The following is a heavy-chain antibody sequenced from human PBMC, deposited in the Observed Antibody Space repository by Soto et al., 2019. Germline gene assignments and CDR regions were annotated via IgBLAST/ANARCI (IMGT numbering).Heavy chain of an antibody. D-gene: IGHD5-12*01. CDR1: GFTFSSYS. Sequence: GGSLRLSCAASGFTFSSYSMNWVRQAPGKGLEWVSSISSSSSYIYYADSVRGRFTISRDNAKNSLYLQMNSLRAEDTAVYYCARDRRDGYNFDYWGQGTLVTVSS. CDR2: ISSSSSYI. V-gene: IGHV3-21*01. CDR3: ARDRRDGYNFDY. J-gene: IGHJ4*02.